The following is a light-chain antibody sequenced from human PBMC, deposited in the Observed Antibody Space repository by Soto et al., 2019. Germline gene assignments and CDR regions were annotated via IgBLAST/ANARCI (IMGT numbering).Light chain of an antibody. CDR3: TSYTSTSTLV. Sequence: QPASVSGSPGQSITISCTGTSSDFITYNYVSWYQQHPGKAPKLMIYDVSNRPSGVSNRFSGSKSGNTASLTISGLQTEDEAAYYCTSYTSTSTLVFGGGTKLTVL. CDR2: DVS. V-gene: IGLV2-14*01. J-gene: IGLJ2*01. CDR1: SSDFITYNY.